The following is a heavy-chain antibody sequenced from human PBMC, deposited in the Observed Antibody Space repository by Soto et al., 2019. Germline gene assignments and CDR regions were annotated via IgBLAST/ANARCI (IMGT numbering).Heavy chain of an antibody. CDR1: GGSMNTFY. D-gene: IGHD3-22*01. J-gene: IGHJ4*02. CDR2: IYFRGTT. V-gene: IGHV4-59*01. Sequence: QVQLQESGPGLVKTSETLSLTCTVSGGSMNTFYWSWIRQSPGKGLEWIGYIYFRGTTYYHPSLQSRVSISIDKSRNQFSLELTSMNTADTAVYYCARSSGYATPLDQWGQGTLVTVSS. CDR3: ARSSGYATPLDQ.